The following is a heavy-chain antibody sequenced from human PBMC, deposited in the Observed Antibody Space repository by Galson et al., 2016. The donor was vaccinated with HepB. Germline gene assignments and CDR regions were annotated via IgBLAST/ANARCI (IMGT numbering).Heavy chain of an antibody. Sequence: SVKVSCKASGGTFTSYSVSWVRQAPGQGLEWIGGIIPIFGRAIYAQQFQGRVTITADESTSTVYMELSSLRSEDTAVYYCARGLRPLGFDPWGQGTLVTVSS. CDR2: IIPIFGRA. J-gene: IGHJ5*02. CDR3: ARGLRPLGFDP. V-gene: IGHV1-69*13. D-gene: IGHD3-16*01. CDR1: GGTFTSYS.